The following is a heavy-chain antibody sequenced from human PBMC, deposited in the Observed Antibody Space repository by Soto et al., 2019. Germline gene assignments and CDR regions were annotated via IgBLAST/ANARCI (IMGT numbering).Heavy chain of an antibody. CDR2: ISYDGSNK. D-gene: IGHD3-10*01. V-gene: IGHV3-30*18. J-gene: IGHJ6*02. CDR1: GFTFSSYG. Sequence: PGGSLRLSCAASGFTFSSYGMHWVRQAPGKGLEWVAVISYDGSNKYYADSVKGRFTISRDNSKNTLYLQMNSLRAEDTAVYYCAKDQSYYGSGSYPEYYYYYYGMDVWGQGTTVTVS. CDR3: AKDQSYYGSGSYPEYYYYYYGMDV.